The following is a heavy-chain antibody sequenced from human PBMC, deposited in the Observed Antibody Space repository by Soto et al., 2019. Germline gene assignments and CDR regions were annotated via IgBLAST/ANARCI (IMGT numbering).Heavy chain of an antibody. CDR3: ARDSYDILTGYSHFDY. Sequence: GGSLRLSCAASGFTFSSYGMHWVRQAPGKGLEWGAVIWYDGSNKYYADSVKGRFTISRDNSKNTLYLQMNSLRAEDTAVYYCARDSYDILTGYSHFDYWGQGTLVTVS. CDR2: IWYDGSNK. V-gene: IGHV3-33*01. J-gene: IGHJ4*02. CDR1: GFTFSSYG. D-gene: IGHD3-9*01.